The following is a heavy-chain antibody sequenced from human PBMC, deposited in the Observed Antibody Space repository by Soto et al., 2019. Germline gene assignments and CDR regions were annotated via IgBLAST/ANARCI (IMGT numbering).Heavy chain of an antibody. V-gene: IGHV3-30-3*01. CDR1: GFTFSSYA. D-gene: IGHD1-26*01. Sequence: QVQLVESGGGVVQPGRSLRLSCAASGFTFSSYAMHWVRQAPGKGLEWGAVISYDGSKKYYADSVKGRVTISRDTSKDALYLQMDGQRGYETAVYYCALKGGRGTFLDGFDIWGQGTMVTVSS. CDR2: ISYDGSKK. J-gene: IGHJ3*02. CDR3: ALKGGRGTFLDGFDI.